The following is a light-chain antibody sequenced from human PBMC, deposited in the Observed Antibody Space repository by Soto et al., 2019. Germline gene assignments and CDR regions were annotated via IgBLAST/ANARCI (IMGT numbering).Light chain of an antibody. J-gene: IGKJ5*01. CDR1: QGISSS. CDR2: DAS. V-gene: IGKV1D-13*01. Sequence: IQLTQSPSSLSASVGDRVTITCRASQGISSSLDWYQQKPGTAPKLLIYDASDLETGVPSRFSGSGSGTDFTLTISSLQPEDFATYYCQQFNNNPLTFGQGTRLEIK. CDR3: QQFNNNPLT.